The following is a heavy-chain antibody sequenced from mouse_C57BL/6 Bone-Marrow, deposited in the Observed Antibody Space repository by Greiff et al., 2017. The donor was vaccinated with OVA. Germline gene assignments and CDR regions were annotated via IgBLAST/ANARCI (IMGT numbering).Heavy chain of an antibody. V-gene: IGHV2-2*01. CDR1: GFSLTSYG. J-gene: IGHJ2*01. CDR2: IWSGGST. Sequence: VQLQESGPGLVQPSQSLSITCTVSGFSLTSYGVHWVRQSPGKGLEWLGVIWSGGSTDYNAAFISRLSISKDNSKSQVFFKMNSLQADDTAIYYCARSYYSNCLDYWGQGTTLTVSS. D-gene: IGHD2-5*01. CDR3: ARSYYSNCLDY.